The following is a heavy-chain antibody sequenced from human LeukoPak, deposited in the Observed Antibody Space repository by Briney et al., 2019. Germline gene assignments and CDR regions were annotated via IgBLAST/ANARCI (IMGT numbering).Heavy chain of an antibody. CDR3: ARLHYGGNYGYYYYCMDV. CDR1: GGSFSGYY. CDR2: INHSGST. V-gene: IGHV4-34*01. Sequence: SETLSLTCAVYGGSFSGYYWSWIRQPPGKGLEWIGEINHSGSTNYNPSLKSRVTISVDTSKNQFSLKLSSVTAADTAVYYCARLHYGGNYGYYYYCMDVWGKGTTVTISS. J-gene: IGHJ6*03. D-gene: IGHD4-23*01.